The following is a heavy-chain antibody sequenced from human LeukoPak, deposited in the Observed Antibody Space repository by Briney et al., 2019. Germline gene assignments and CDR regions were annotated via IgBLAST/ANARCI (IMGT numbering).Heavy chain of an antibody. Sequence: GGSLRLSCAASGFTFSSYWMHWVRQAPGNGLVWVSRLKFDGTITQYADSVKGRFTVSRDNAKNTLYLQMDSLRAEDTAVYYCAGQANNWFDPWGQGTLVTVSS. J-gene: IGHJ5*02. V-gene: IGHV3-74*03. CDR1: GFTFSSYW. CDR2: LKFDGTIT. CDR3: AGQANNWFDP.